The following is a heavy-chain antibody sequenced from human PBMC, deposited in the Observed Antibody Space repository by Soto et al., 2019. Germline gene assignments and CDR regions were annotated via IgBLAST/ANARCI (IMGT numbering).Heavy chain of an antibody. CDR3: AKAAAGLYSFDY. Sequence: EVQLVESGGGLVQPGRSLRLSCAASGFTFDDYAMHWVRQARGKGLDWVSGISWNSGSIGYADSVKGRFTISRDNAKNSLYLQMNSLRAEDTALYYCAKAAAGLYSFDYWGQGTLVTVSS. CDR1: GFTFDDYA. V-gene: IGHV3-9*01. J-gene: IGHJ4*02. CDR2: ISWNSGSI. D-gene: IGHD6-13*01.